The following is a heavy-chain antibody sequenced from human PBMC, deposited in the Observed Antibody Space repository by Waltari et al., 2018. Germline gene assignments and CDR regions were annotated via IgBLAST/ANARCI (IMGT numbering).Heavy chain of an antibody. CDR3: AREMIGGRWDSSSWYPDY. CDR2: IKPNSVGT. CDR1: GYTFTGYY. J-gene: IGHJ4*02. V-gene: IGHV1-2*06. Sequence: QVQLVQSGAEVKKPGASVKVSCKASGYTFTGYYMHWVRQAPGQGLEWMGRIKPNSVGTNYAQKFQGRVTMTRDTSISTAYMELSRLRSDDTAVYYCAREMIGGRWDSSSWYPDYWGQGTLVTVSS. D-gene: IGHD6-13*01.